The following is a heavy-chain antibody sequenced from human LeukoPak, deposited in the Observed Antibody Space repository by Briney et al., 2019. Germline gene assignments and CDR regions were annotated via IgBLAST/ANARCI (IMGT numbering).Heavy chain of an antibody. D-gene: IGHD4-11*01. CDR2: IRYDGSNK. Sequence: GGSLRLSCAASGFTFSSYGMHWVRQAPGKGLEWVAFIRYDGSNKYYADSVKGRFTISRDNSKNTLYLQMNSLRAEDTAVYYCAKDGAGPYSNYAEYFQHWGQGTLVTVSS. V-gene: IGHV3-30*02. CDR1: GFTFSSYG. CDR3: AKDGAGPYSNYAEYFQH. J-gene: IGHJ1*01.